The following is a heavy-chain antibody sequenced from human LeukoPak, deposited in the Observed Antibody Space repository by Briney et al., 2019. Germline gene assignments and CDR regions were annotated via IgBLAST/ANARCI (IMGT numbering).Heavy chain of an antibody. V-gene: IGHV3-30-3*01. Sequence: GGSLRLSCAASGFTFSSYAMHWVRQAPGKGLEWVAVISYDGSNKYYADSVKGRFTISRDNSKNTLYLQMNSLRAEDTAVYYCARDSAVVSIAARTPYHYYYYMDVWGKGTTVTVSS. D-gene: IGHD6-6*01. CDR2: ISYDGSNK. CDR3: ARDSAVVSIAARTPYHYYYYMDV. J-gene: IGHJ6*03. CDR1: GFTFSSYA.